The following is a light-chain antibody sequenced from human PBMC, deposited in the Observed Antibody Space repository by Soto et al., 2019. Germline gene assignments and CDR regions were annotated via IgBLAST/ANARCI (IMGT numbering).Light chain of an antibody. CDR2: GAS. V-gene: IGKV3-15*01. CDR1: RSIGSN. J-gene: IGKJ5*01. CDR3: QQYNTWSLIT. Sequence: EIVMTQSPATLSVSPGDAATLSCRASRSIGSNVGWYQQKPGQAPRLLIYGASTRATGISARFSGSGSGTEFSLTISSQQSEDLAVYYCQQYNTWSLITFGQGTRLEIK.